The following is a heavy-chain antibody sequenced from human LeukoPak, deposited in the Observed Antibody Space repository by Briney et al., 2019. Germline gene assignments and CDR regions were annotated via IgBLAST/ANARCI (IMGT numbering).Heavy chain of an antibody. CDR1: GGSISSYY. CDR3: ARGRKHYDSSGPSNGFDY. J-gene: IGHJ4*02. CDR2: IYYSGST. V-gene: IGHV4-59*12. Sequence: PSETLSLTCTVSGGSISSYYWSWIRQPPGKGLEWIGYIYYSGSTNYNPSLKSRVTISVDTSKNQFSLKLSSVTAADTAVYYCARGRKHYDSSGPSNGFDYWGQGTLVTVSS. D-gene: IGHD3-22*01.